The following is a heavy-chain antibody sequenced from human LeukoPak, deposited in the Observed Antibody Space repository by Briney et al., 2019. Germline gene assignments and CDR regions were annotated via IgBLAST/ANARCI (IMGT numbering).Heavy chain of an antibody. V-gene: IGHV3-23*01. CDR1: GFTFSSYA. D-gene: IGHD5-24*01. CDR3: AKDETRVEMATSRVYYFDY. J-gene: IGHJ4*02. CDR2: ISGRGGST. Sequence: GGSLRLSCAASGFTFSSYAMSWVRQAPGKGLEWGSAISGRGGSTYYADSVKGRFTISRDNSKNTLYLQMNSLRAEDTAVYYCAKDETRVEMATSRVYYFDYWGQGTLVTVSS.